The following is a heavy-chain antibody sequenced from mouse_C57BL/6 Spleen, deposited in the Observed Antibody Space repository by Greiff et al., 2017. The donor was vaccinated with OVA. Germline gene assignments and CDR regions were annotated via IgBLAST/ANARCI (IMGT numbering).Heavy chain of an antibody. Sequence: VQLQQSGPELVKPGASVKISCKASGYAFSSSWMNWVKQRPGKGLEWIGRIYPGDGDTNYNGKFKGKATLTADKSSSTAYMQLISLPSEDSAVDFCARSGSYAGFAYWGQGTLVTVSA. J-gene: IGHJ3*01. CDR2: IYPGDGDT. CDR1: GYAFSSSW. V-gene: IGHV1-82*01. CDR3: ARSGSYAGFAY. D-gene: IGHD6-1*01.